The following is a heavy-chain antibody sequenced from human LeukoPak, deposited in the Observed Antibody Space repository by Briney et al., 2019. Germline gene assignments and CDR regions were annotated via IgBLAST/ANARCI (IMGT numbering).Heavy chain of an antibody. CDR2: VYYSGST. J-gene: IGHJ5*02. D-gene: IGHD2-2*02. V-gene: IGHV4-39*01. Sequence: PSETLSLTCTVSGGSISSTSFYWGWIRQPPGKGLEWIGSVYYSGSTDYNPSLKSRVTISVDTSKNQFSLKLSSVTAADTAVYYCARPLRCSGNNCYMDNWFDPWGQGSLVTVSS. CDR3: ARPLRCSGNNCYMDNWFDP. CDR1: GGSISSTSFY.